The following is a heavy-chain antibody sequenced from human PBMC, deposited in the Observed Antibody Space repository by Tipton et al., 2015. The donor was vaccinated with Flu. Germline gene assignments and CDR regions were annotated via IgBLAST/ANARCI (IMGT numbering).Heavy chain of an antibody. CDR3: ARAKQPRWSAFDI. CDR1: GGSISSGGYY. J-gene: IGHJ3*02. D-gene: IGHD6-13*01. V-gene: IGHV4-31*01. Sequence: TLSLTCTVSGGSISSGGYYWSWIRQHPGKGLEWIGYIYYSGSTYYNPSLKSLVTISVDTSKNQFSLKLSSVTAADTAVYYCARAKQPRWSAFDIWGQGTMVTVSS. CDR2: IYYSGST.